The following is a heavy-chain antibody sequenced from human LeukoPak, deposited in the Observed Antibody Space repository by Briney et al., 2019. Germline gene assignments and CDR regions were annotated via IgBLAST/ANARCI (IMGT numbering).Heavy chain of an antibody. CDR2: INHSGST. J-gene: IGHJ4*02. Sequence: SETLSLTCAVYGGSFSGYYWSWIRQPPGKGLEWLGEINHSGSTNYNPSLKSRVTISVETSKNQFSLKLSSVTAADTAVYYCAGGRKYSYGLFDYWGQGTLVTVSS. CDR1: GGSFSGYY. V-gene: IGHV4-34*01. D-gene: IGHD5-18*01. CDR3: AGGRKYSYGLFDY.